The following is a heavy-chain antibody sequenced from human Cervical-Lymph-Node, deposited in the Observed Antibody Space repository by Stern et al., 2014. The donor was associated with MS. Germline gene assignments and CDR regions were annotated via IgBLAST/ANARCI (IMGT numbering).Heavy chain of an antibody. J-gene: IGHJ4*02. V-gene: IGHV4-39*05. CDR2: IYYSGST. CDR3: ATLNIDILTGYNY. CDR1: GVSISSSSYY. Sequence: VQLVESGPGLVKPSETPSLTCTVSGVSISSSSYYWGWIRQPPGKGLAWIGNIYYSGSTYYNPSLQIRVTHSLDTSTNPFSLKLSSVTAADTAVYYCATLNIDILTGYNYWGQGTLVTVSS. D-gene: IGHD3-9*01.